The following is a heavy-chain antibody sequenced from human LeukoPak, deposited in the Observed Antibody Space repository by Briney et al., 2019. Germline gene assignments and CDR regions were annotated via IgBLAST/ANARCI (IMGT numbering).Heavy chain of an antibody. CDR2: IYYRGRT. D-gene: IGHD3-22*01. CDR3: TRGSIAYYYMDV. CDR1: GGSISSSNYY. J-gene: IGHJ6*03. Sequence: SETLSLTCTVSGGSISSSNYYWGWIRQPPGKGLEWIGSIYYRGRTYYNPSLKSRVTISVDSSKNQFSLKLSSVTAADTAVYYCTRGSIAYYYMDVWGKGTTVTISS. V-gene: IGHV4-39*07.